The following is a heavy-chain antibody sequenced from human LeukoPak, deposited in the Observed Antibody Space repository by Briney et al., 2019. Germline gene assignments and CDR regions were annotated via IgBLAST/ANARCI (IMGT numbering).Heavy chain of an antibody. CDR1: GFMFSSNW. D-gene: IGHD5-12*01. Sequence: GGSLRLSCAASGFMFSSNWMSWVRLAPGKGLEWVANIKEDGTETYYVDSVKGRFTISRDNAKNSLYLQMNSLRAEDTAVYYCARDADSGYDYWGQGTLVTVSS. CDR2: IKEDGTET. CDR3: ARDADSGYDY. J-gene: IGHJ4*02. V-gene: IGHV3-7*01.